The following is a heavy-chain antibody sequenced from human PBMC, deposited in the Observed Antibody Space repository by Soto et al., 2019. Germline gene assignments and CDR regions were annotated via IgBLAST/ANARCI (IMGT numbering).Heavy chain of an antibody. CDR1: EYTFTSYV. D-gene: IGHD4-4*01. CDR3: ARELQGLYYFDY. Sequence: ASVKVSCKASEYTFTSYVMHWVRQAPGQSLEWMGWINAGNGNTKYSQKFQDRVTITRDTSASAAYMDLSSLRSEDTAVYYCARELQGLYYFDYWGQGTLVTVSS. V-gene: IGHV1-3*01. J-gene: IGHJ4*02. CDR2: INAGNGNT.